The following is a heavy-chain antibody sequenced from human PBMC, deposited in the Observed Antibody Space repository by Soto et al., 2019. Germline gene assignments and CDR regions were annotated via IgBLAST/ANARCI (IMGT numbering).Heavy chain of an antibody. J-gene: IGHJ4*02. Sequence: SETLSLTCTVSGGSISSGDHSWSLLRQPPGKGPEWIGYIYYSGSTYYNPSLKSRVTISVDTSKNQFSLKLSSVTAADTAVYYCARYDSSGPESDYWGQGTLVTVSS. D-gene: IGHD3-22*01. CDR3: ARYDSSGPESDY. CDR1: GGSISSGDHS. V-gene: IGHV4-30-4*01. CDR2: IYYSGST.